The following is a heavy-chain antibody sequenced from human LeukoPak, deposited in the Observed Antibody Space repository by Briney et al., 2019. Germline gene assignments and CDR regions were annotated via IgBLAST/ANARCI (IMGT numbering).Heavy chain of an antibody. J-gene: IGHJ4*02. CDR3: ARDPTYYLRYGYFDS. Sequence: GGSLRLSCAASGFTVSSNYMSWVRQAPGKGLEWVSVIYSGGSTYYADSVRGRFTISRDNANNVLYLQMNSLRAEDTAVYYCARDPTYYLRYGYFDSWGQGTLATVSS. CDR1: GFTVSSNY. V-gene: IGHV3-53*01. D-gene: IGHD1-26*01. CDR2: IYSGGST.